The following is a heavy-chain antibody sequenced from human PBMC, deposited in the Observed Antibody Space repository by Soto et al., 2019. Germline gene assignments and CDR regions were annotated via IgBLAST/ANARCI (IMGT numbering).Heavy chain of an antibody. Sequence: QVQLQESGPGLVKPSGTLSLTCAVSGTSISSNFWWSWVRQPPGKGLEWIGEAHPSGTTNYNPSLESRVTISVDKSNNQLSLNLNSLTAAATAVFFCARHVGVAGTRGFDYWGQGVLVAFSS. J-gene: IGHJ4*02. CDR3: ARHVGVAGTRGFDY. V-gene: IGHV4-4*02. CDR1: GTSISSNFW. CDR2: AHPSGTT. D-gene: IGHD6-19*01.